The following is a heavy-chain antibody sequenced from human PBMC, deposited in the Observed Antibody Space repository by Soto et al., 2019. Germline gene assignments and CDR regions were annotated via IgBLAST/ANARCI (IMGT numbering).Heavy chain of an antibody. CDR3: ARGLPYRVLLWFGELSHWFDP. CDR1: DGSLIGYY. CDR2: INHSGST. Sequence: AETLSLTFAVYDGSLIGYYWSWIRKPPGKGREWIGEINHSGSTNYNPSLKSRVTISVDTSKNQFYLKLSSVTAADTAVYYCARGLPYRVLLWFGELSHWFDPWGQGTLVTVSS. J-gene: IGHJ5*02. D-gene: IGHD3-10*01. V-gene: IGHV4-34*01.